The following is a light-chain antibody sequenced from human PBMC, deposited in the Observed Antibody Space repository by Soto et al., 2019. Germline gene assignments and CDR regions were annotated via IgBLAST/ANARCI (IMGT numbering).Light chain of an antibody. CDR3: HHYDNWRTWT. J-gene: IGKJ1*01. Sequence: EIVMTQSPAILSVYPGERATLSCRASQSISSSLGWYQQKPGQAPRLLIYGASTRATGIPARFSGSGSGTEFTLTISSLQSEDFAVYYCHHYDNWRTWTFGQGTRVEIK. CDR1: QSISSS. V-gene: IGKV3-15*01. CDR2: GAS.